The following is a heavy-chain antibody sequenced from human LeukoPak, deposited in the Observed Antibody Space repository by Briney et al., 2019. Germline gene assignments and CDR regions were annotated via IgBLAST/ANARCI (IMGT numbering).Heavy chain of an antibody. V-gene: IGHV1-2*02. J-gene: IGHJ3*02. Sequence: ASVKVSCKASGYTFTDYYMHWVRHAPGQGLEWMGWINPSSGGTNYAQKFQGRLTVTRDTSISTAYMDLSGLRSDDTAVYYCARAGVWDYSDSSGYHNAAFDIWGQGTMVTVSS. CDR3: ARAGVWDYSDSSGYHNAAFDI. CDR2: INPSSGGT. CDR1: GYTFTDYY. D-gene: IGHD3-22*01.